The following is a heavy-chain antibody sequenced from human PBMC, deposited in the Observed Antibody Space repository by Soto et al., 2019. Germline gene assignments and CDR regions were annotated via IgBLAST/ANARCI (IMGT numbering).Heavy chain of an antibody. J-gene: IGHJ6*02. Sequence: ASVKVSCKASGYTFTSYAIHWVRQAPGQRLEWMGWINAGNGNTKYSQKFQGRVTITRDTSASTAYMELSSLRSEDTAVYYCARDPSYYGMAVWGQGTTVTVSS. V-gene: IGHV1-3*01. CDR2: INAGNGNT. CDR3: ARDPSYYGMAV. CDR1: GYTFTSYA.